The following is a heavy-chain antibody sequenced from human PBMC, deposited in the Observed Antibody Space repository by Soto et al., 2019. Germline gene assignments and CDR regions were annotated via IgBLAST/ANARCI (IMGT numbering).Heavy chain of an antibody. CDR2: IYYSGST. CDR1: GGSISSSSYF. J-gene: IGHJ5*02. V-gene: IGHV4-39*01. CDR3: ARHPSDFWFDP. D-gene: IGHD2-21*02. Sequence: QLQLQESGPGLVKPSETLSLTCTVSGGSISSSSYFWGWIRQPPGKGLEWIGCIYYSGSTYYNPPLKSRVTVSVDTSKNQFSLKLSSVTAADTAVYYCARHPSDFWFDPWGQGTLVTVSS.